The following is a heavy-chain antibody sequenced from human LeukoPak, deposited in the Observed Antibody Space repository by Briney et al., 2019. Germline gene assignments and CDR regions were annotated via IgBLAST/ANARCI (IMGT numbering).Heavy chain of an antibody. D-gene: IGHD5-18*01. CDR1: GFTFSSYA. CDR2: ISYDGNNK. CDR3: ARDLFDTAMVVYYFDY. Sequence: GGSLRLSCAASGFTFSSYAMHWVRQAPGKGLEWVAVISYDGNNKYYADSVKGRFTISRDNSKNTLYLQMNSLRAEDTAVYYCARDLFDTAMVVYYFDYWGQGTLVTVSS. J-gene: IGHJ4*02. V-gene: IGHV3-30-3*01.